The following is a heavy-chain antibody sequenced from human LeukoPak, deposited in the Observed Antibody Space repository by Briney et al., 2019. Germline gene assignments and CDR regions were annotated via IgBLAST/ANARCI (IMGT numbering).Heavy chain of an antibody. Sequence: GGSLRLSCAASGFTFSSYAMHWVRQAPGKGLEWVGVISYDGSNKYYADSVRGRFTISRDNSKSTLYLEMNSLRAEDTAVYYCARDLSWYFDYWGQGTLVTVSS. J-gene: IGHJ4*02. CDR2: ISYDGSNK. V-gene: IGHV3-30-3*01. D-gene: IGHD3-16*02. CDR3: ARDLSWYFDY. CDR1: GFTFSSYA.